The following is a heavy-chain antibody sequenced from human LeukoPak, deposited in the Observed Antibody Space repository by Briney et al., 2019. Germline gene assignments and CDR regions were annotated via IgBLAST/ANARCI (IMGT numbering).Heavy chain of an antibody. V-gene: IGHV3-33*01. J-gene: IGHJ3*02. Sequence: PGGSLRLSCAASGFTFSSNGMHWARQALGKGLEWVAVIWYDGSNKYYADSVKGRFTISRDNSKNTLYLQMNSLRAEDTAVYYCARMTTSALDIWGQGTMVTVSS. CDR3: ARMTTSALDI. CDR2: IWYDGSNK. CDR1: GFTFSSNG.